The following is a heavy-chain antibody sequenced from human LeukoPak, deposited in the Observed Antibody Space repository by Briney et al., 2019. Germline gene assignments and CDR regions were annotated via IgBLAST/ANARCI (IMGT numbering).Heavy chain of an antibody. Sequence: ASVKVSCKASGYTFTSYDINWVRQATGQGLEWMGWMNPNSGNTVYAQKFQGRVTMTRDTSISTAYMEVNSLRSEDTAVYYCARVDRYCSSTTCYAPNGYWGQGTLVTVSS. D-gene: IGHD2-2*01. J-gene: IGHJ4*02. V-gene: IGHV1-8*01. CDR3: ARVDRYCSSTTCYAPNGY. CDR1: GYTFTSYD. CDR2: MNPNSGNT.